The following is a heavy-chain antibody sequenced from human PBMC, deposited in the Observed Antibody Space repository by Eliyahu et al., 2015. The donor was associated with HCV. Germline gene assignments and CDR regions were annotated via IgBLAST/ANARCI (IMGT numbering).Heavy chain of an antibody. Sequence: QVHLVQSGAEVKKPGASMKVSCKAFGYTFTNYGXSXVXXAPGRGLEWMGWISAYNGNTNYAQNIQGRVTMTTDTSTSTAYMELRSLRSDDTAVYFCARDKSHQYDSRTYPFYYYNNGMDVWGQGTTVTVSS. V-gene: IGHV1-18*01. CDR1: GYTFTNYG. J-gene: IGHJ6*02. D-gene: IGHD3-16*01. CDR2: ISAYNGNT. CDR3: ARDKSHQYDSRTYPFYYYNNGMDV.